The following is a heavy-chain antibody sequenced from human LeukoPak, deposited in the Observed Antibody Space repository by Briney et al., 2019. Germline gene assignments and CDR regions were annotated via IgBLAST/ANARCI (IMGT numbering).Heavy chain of an antibody. Sequence: PGGSLRLSCAASGFTFSDYYMGWIRQAPGKGLEWVSYISSSGSTIYYADSVKGRFTISRDNSKNTLYVQVNSLGTEDTAAYYCAKGSYYDSSGSFYFDYWGQGTLVTVSS. D-gene: IGHD3-22*01. V-gene: IGHV3-11*01. CDR2: ISSSGSTI. J-gene: IGHJ4*02. CDR3: AKGSYYDSSGSFYFDY. CDR1: GFTFSDYY.